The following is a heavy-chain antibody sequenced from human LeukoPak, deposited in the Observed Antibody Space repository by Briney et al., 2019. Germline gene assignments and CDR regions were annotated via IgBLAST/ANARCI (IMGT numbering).Heavy chain of an antibody. V-gene: IGHV4-34*12. J-gene: IGHJ2*01. Sequence: SETLSLTCAVYGGSFSDYFWSWVRQPPGKGLEWIGETIHGGTTNYNPSLKSRVTVSIDTSNNQFSLKLSSVTAADTAVYYCARDKRDIVVVRYFDLWGRGTLVTVSS. CDR1: GGSFSDYF. CDR3: ARDKRDIVVVRYFDL. D-gene: IGHD2-2*01. CDR2: TIHGGTT.